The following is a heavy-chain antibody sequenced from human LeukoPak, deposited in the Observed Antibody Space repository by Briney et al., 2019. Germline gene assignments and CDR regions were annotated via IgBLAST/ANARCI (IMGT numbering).Heavy chain of an antibody. D-gene: IGHD3-3*02. J-gene: IGHJ3*02. Sequence: GSLRLSCAASGFSFSNFAMTWVRQAPGKGLEWVSVIYSGGSTYYADSVKGRFTISRDNSKNTLYLQMNSLRAEDTAVYYCAREISRTGAFDIWGQGTMVTVSS. V-gene: IGHV3-66*02. CDR1: GFSFSNFA. CDR3: AREISRTGAFDI. CDR2: IYSGGST.